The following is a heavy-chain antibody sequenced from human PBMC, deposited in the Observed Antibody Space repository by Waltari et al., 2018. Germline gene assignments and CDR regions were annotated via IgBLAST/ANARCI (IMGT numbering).Heavy chain of an antibody. CDR3: AKNSVYRGVRGVPSH. J-gene: IGHJ4*02. D-gene: IGHD3-10*01. CDR2: IYSGGST. CDR1: GFTFSSYA. V-gene: IGHV3-23*03. Sequence: EVQLLESGGGLVQPGGSLRLSCAASGFTFSSYAMSWVRQAPGKGLEWVSVIYSGGSTYYADSVKGRFTISRDNSKNTLYLQMNSLRAEDTAVYYCAKNSVYRGVRGVPSHWGQGTLVTVSS.